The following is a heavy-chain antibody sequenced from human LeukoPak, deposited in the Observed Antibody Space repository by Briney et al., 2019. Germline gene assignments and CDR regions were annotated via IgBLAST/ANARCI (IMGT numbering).Heavy chain of an antibody. Sequence: KPSGTLSLTCAVSGGSISSSNWWSWVRQPPGKGLEWIGEIYHSGSTNYNPSLKSRVTISVDKSKNQFSLKLSSVTAADTAVYYCARDSMVRGVIINPYYYYYMDVWGKGTTVTISS. J-gene: IGHJ6*03. CDR3: ARDSMVRGVIINPYYYYYMDV. D-gene: IGHD3-10*01. CDR2: IYHSGST. CDR1: GGSISSSNW. V-gene: IGHV4-4*02.